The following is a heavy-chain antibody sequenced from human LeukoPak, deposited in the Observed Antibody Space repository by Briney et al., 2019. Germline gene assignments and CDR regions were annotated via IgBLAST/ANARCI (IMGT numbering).Heavy chain of an antibody. CDR2: ISRSGSTK. CDR3: ATFSGAHHKTFDY. J-gene: IGHJ4*02. V-gene: IGHV3-11*04. CDR1: GFTFSDYN. Sequence: GGSLRLSCAASGFTFSDYNMRWIRQAPGKGLEWVSSISRSGSTKYYADSVKGRFTISRDNAKNSLFLQMNSLRAEDTAVYYCATFSGAHHKTFDYWGQGTLVTVSS. D-gene: IGHD1-14*01.